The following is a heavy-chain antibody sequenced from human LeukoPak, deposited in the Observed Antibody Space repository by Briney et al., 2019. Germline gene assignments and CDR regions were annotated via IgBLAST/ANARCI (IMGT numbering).Heavy chain of an antibody. V-gene: IGHV4-59*12. Sequence: SETLSLTCTVSGGSINSYYWSWIRQPPGKGLEWIGYIYHSGSTYYNPSLKSRVTISVDRSKNQFSLKLSSVTAADTAVYYCARDEDYGAPIDYWGQGTLVTVSS. CDR2: IYHSGST. CDR3: ARDEDYGAPIDY. J-gene: IGHJ4*02. D-gene: IGHD4-17*01. CDR1: GGSINSYY.